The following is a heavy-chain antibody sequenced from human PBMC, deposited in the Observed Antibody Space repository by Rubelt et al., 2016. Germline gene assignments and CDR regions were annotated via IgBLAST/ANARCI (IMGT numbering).Heavy chain of an antibody. J-gene: IGHJ4*02. CDR2: INHSGST. V-gene: IGHV4-34*01. CDR3: ASQRGYSRGRH. CDR1: GGSFSNSY. D-gene: IGHD6-19*01. Sequence: QVQLQQWGAGLLKPSETLSLTCAVYGGSFSNSYWTRIRQPPGKGLEWIGEINHSGSTTYTPSLKSRVTISVDTSKDQFSLTLTSVTAADTAVDYCASQRGYSRGRHWGQGTLVTVSS.